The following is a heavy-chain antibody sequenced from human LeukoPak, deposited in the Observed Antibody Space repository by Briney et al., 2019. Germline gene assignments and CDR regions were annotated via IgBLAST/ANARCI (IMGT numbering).Heavy chain of an antibody. D-gene: IGHD3-10*01. CDR3: ARGFRGRFSVWDAFQI. V-gene: IGHV4-38-2*02. CDR1: GYSISSGYY. CDR2: IYHGGST. Sequence: SETLSPTCTVSGYSISSGYYWGWIRQPPGKGLEWIGTIYHGGSTDYNPSLKSRVIISVDTSKNQFSLKLTSVTAADTAVYYCARGFRGRFSVWDAFQIWGQGTMVTVSS. J-gene: IGHJ3*02.